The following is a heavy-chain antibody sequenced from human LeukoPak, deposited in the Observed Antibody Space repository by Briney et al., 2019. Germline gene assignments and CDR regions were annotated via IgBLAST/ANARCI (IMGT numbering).Heavy chain of an antibody. D-gene: IGHD2-2*02. CDR3: ARVWVDIVVVPAAIRGFDY. CDR1: GYTFTSYG. CDR2: ISAYNGNT. Sequence: ASMTVSCKASGYTFTSYGISWVRQAPGQGLEWMGWISAYNGNTNYAQKLQGRVTMTTDTSTSTAYMELRSLRSDDTAVYYCARVWVDIVVVPAAIRGFDYWGQGTLVTVSS. V-gene: IGHV1-18*01. J-gene: IGHJ4*02.